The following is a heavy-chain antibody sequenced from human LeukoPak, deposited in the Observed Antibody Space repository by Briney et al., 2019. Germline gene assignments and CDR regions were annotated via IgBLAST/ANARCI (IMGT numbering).Heavy chain of an antibody. D-gene: IGHD5-12*01. V-gene: IGHV4-4*07. CDR2: IYTSGST. CDR3: ATYSDNDYTFFDF. Sequence: PSETLSLTCTVSGGSISSYYWSWIRQPAGKGLEWIGRIYTSGSTDYNPSLKSRVTISVDTSKNQFSLKLTSVTAADTAVYYCATYSDNDYTFFDFWGQGTLVTVSS. J-gene: IGHJ5*01. CDR1: GGSISSYY.